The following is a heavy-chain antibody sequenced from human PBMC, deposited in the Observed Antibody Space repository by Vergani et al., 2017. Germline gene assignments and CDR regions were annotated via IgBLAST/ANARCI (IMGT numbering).Heavy chain of an antibody. CDR1: GFTFSSYA. D-gene: IGHD5-12*01. V-gene: IGHV3-30*04. J-gene: IGHJ4*02. CDR2: ISYDGSNK. CDR3: ARDEWDSGYDYGVLDY. Sequence: QVQLVESGGGVVQPGRSLRLSCAASGFTFSSYAMHWVRQAPGKGLEWVAVISYDGSNKYYADSVKGRFTISRDNSKHTLYLQMNSLRAEDTAVYYCARDEWDSGYDYGVLDYWGQGTLVTVSS.